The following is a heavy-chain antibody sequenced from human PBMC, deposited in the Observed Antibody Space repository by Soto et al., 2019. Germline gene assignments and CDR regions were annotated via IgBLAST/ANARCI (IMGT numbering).Heavy chain of an antibody. V-gene: IGHV4-59*08. CDR3: AGHFYGDPFDY. CDR1: GASISRYY. D-gene: IGHD2-21*02. J-gene: IGHJ4*02. CDR2: IYQSGGS. Sequence: PSETLSLTCTVSGASISRYYWSWIRQPPGKELEWIGHIYQSGGSNYNPSLNSRVTISLDTSKSQFSLKLTSVTAADTAVYYCAGHFYGDPFDYWGQGTLVTVSS.